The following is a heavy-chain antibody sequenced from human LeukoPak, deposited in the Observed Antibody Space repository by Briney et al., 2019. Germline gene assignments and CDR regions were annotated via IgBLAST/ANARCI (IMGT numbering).Heavy chain of an antibody. CDR3: ARVHPQSGYFDY. D-gene: IGHD3-10*01. CDR1: GFTFSSYA. Sequence: PGGSLRLSCAASGFTFSSYAMSWVRQAPGKGLEWVSVIYTDGSADSVKGRFSISRDNSKNTVYLQMNSLRTDDTAVYYCARVHPQSGYFDYWGQGTLVTVSS. V-gene: IGHV3-23*03. J-gene: IGHJ4*02. CDR2: IYTDG.